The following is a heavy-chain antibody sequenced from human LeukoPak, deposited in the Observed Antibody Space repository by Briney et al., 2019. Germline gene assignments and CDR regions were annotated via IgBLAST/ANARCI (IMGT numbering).Heavy chain of an antibody. CDR3: ARATSYLGWFDP. J-gene: IGHJ5*02. CDR1: GYTFTGYY. Sequence: LGASVKVSCKASGYTFTGYYMNWVRQAPGQGLEWMGWINPNGGGTNYAQKFQGRVTMTRDTSISTAYMELSRLRSDDTAVYYCARATSYLGWFDPWGQGTLVTVSS. CDR2: INPNGGGT. V-gene: IGHV1-2*03.